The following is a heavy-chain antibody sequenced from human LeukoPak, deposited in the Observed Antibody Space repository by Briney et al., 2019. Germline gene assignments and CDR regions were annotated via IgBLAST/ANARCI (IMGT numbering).Heavy chain of an antibody. CDR1: GYTFTGYY. CDR2: INPNSGGT. V-gene: IGHV1-2*04. CDR3: ARAEGSSSWYQNWFDP. D-gene: IGHD6-13*01. J-gene: IGHJ5*02. Sequence: ASVKVSCKASGYTFTGYYMHWVRQAPGQGLEWMGWINPNSGGTNYAQKFQGWVTMTRYTSISTAYMELSRLRSDDTAVYYCARAEGSSSWYQNWFDPWGQGTLVTVSS.